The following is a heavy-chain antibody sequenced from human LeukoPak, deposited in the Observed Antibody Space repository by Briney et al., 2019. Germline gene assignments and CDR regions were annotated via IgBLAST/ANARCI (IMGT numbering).Heavy chain of an antibody. J-gene: IGHJ4*02. CDR1: GYSFTSYW. Sequence: GESLKISCKGSGYSFTSYWIGWVRQMPGKGLEWRGIIYPGDSDTRYSPSFQGQVTISADKSITTAYLQWSSLKASDTAMYYCARLMWVSSFGSLDYWGQGTLVTVSS. V-gene: IGHV5-51*01. D-gene: IGHD6-6*01. CDR2: IYPGDSDT. CDR3: ARLMWVSSFGSLDY.